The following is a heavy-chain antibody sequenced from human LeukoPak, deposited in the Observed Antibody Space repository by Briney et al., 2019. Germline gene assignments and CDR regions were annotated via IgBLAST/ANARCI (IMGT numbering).Heavy chain of an antibody. J-gene: IGHJ4*02. CDR1: GGSFSGYY. CDR2: INHSGST. Sequence: SETLSLTCAVYGGSFSGYYWSWIRQPPGKGLEWIGEINHSGSTNYNPSLKSRATISVDTSKNQFSLKLSSVTAADTAVYYCARSYWGFFDYWGQGTLVTVSS. CDR3: ARSYWGFFDY. D-gene: IGHD2-21*01. V-gene: IGHV4-34*01.